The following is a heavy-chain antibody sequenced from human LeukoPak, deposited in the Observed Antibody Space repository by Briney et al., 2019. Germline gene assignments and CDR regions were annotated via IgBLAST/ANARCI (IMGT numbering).Heavy chain of an antibody. CDR2: IGKAGDT. CDR3: ARGALGFDY. J-gene: IGHJ4*02. CDR1: GFIFSSYD. V-gene: IGHV3-13*04. Sequence: TGGSLRLSCAASGFIFSSYDMHWVRQATGKGLEWVSGIGKAGDTYYAGSVKGRFTISRENAKSSLYLQMNNLRAWDTAVYYCARGALGFDYWGQGTLVTVSS.